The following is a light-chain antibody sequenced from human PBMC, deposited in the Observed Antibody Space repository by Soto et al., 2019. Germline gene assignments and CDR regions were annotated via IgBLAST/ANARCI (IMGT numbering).Light chain of an antibody. V-gene: IGKV1-33*01. Sequence: DIKMTQSPSSLSASVGDRVTITCQASQDITSYLSWYQQKPGKAPKLLIYLASNLELGVPSRFSGDGSETEFTLTISSLQPEDFGTYYCQQYDHLPSFGGGTKVEI. CDR1: QDITSY. CDR3: QQYDHLPS. J-gene: IGKJ4*01. CDR2: LAS.